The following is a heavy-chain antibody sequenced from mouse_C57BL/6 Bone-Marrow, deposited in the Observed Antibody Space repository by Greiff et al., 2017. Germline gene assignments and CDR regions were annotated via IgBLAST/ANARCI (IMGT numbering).Heavy chain of an antibody. CDR2: INPGSGGT. Sequence: VKLMESGAELVRPGTSVKVSCKASGYAFTNYLIEWVKQRPGQGLEWIGVINPGSGGTNYNEKFKGKATLTADKSSSTAYMQLSSLTSDDSAVYFCARDSSGFFAYWGQGTLVTVSA. CDR1: GYAFTNYL. J-gene: IGHJ3*01. CDR3: ARDSSGFFAY. D-gene: IGHD3-2*02. V-gene: IGHV1-54*01.